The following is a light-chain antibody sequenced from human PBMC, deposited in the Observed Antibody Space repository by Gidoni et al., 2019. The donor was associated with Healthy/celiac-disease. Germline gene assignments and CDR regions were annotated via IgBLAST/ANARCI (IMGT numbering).Light chain of an antibody. V-gene: IGKV1-12*01. Sequence: DSQMTQSPSSVSASGGDRVTITCRASQGIRSWLAWYQQKPGKAHKLLIYAASRWQSGVPSRFSGSGSGTDFTLTIRRLEPDDFATYYCQQANSFPWTFGQGTKVEIK. CDR3: QQANSFPWT. J-gene: IGKJ1*01. CDR1: QGIRSW. CDR2: AAS.